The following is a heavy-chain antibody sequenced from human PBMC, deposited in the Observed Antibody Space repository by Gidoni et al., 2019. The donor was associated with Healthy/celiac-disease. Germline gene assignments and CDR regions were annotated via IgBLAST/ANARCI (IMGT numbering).Heavy chain of an antibody. CDR1: GYTFTGYY. CDR3: ARAGGVGATTGGYYYYGMDA. Sequence: QVQLVQSGAEVKKPGASVKVSCKASGYTFTGYYMHWVRQAPGQGLEWRGWINPNSGGTNYAQKFQGWGTMTRDTSIRTAYMELSRLRSDDTAVYYCARAGGVGATTGGYYYYGMDAWGQGTTVTVSS. CDR2: INPNSGGT. D-gene: IGHD1-26*01. J-gene: IGHJ6*02. V-gene: IGHV1-2*04.